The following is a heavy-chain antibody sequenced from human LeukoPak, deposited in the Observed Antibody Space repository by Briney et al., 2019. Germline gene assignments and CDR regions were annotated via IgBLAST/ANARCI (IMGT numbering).Heavy chain of an antibody. J-gene: IGHJ6*03. Sequence: SVKVSCKASGGTFSSYAISWVRQAPGQGLEWMGGIIPIFGTANYAQKFQGRVTITADKSTSTAYMELSSLRSEDTAVYYCARDQTRITMVRGGYYYYYMDVWGKGTTVTVSS. CDR1: GGTFSSYA. CDR2: IIPIFGTA. V-gene: IGHV1-69*06. D-gene: IGHD3-10*01. CDR3: ARDQTRITMVRGGYYYYYMDV.